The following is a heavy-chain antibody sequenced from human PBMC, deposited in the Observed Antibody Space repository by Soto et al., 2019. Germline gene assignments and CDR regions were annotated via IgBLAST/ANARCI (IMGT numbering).Heavy chain of an antibody. CDR2: ISGSGHKT. CDR3: ADGGYCSGTSCYGGMDV. J-gene: IGHJ6*02. Sequence: PGGSLRLSCAASGFTFSSYAMSLVRQAPGKGLEWVSAISGSGHKTNYADSVKGRFTISRDNPKNTLYLQMNSLRAEDTAVYYCADGGYCSGTSCYGGMDVWGQGTTVTVSS. D-gene: IGHD2-2*01. V-gene: IGHV3-23*01. CDR1: GFTFSSYA.